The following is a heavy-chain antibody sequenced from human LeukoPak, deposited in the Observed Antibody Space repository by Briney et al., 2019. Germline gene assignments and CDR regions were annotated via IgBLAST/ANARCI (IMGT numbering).Heavy chain of an antibody. V-gene: IGHV3-21*01. CDR3: ARDPSPGVTTPDWFDP. J-gene: IGHJ5*02. Sequence: GRSLRLSCAASGFTFSSYSMNWVRQAPREGLEWVSSISSSSSYIYYADSVKGRFTISRDNAKNSLYLQMNSLRAEDTAVYYCARDPSPGVTTPDWFDPWGQGTLVTVSS. CDR1: GFTFSSYS. D-gene: IGHD1-14*01. CDR2: ISSSSSYI.